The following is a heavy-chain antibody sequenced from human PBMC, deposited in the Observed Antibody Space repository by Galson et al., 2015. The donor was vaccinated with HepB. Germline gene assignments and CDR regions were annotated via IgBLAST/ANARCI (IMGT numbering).Heavy chain of an antibody. D-gene: IGHD6-19*01. J-gene: IGHJ4*02. CDR3: ARDVAVAALDY. CDR2: IIPILGIA. V-gene: IGHV1-69*04. Sequence: VRQAPGQGLEWMGRIIPILGIANYAQKFQGRVTITADKSTSTAYMELSSLRSEDTAVYYCARDVAVAALDYWGQGTLVTVSS.